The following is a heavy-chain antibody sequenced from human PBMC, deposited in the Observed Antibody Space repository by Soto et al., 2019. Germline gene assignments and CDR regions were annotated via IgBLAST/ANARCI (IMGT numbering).Heavy chain of an antibody. CDR2: ISSSGSTI. CDR1: GFTFSSYE. V-gene: IGHV3-48*03. D-gene: IGHD6-19*01. Sequence: GGSLRLSCAASGFTFSSYEMNWVRQAPGKGLEWVSYISSSGSTIYYADSVKGRFTISRDNAKNSLYLQMNSLRAEDTAVYYCARETPLRAVARHVFFDYWGQGTLVTVSS. J-gene: IGHJ4*02. CDR3: ARETPLRAVARHVFFDY.